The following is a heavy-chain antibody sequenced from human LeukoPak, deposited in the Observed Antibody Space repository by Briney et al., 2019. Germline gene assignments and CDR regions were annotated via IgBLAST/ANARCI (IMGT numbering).Heavy chain of an antibody. Sequence: PGGSLRLSCAASGVSFSSFWMSWVRQAPGKGLEWVANIKQDGSEKYYVDSVKGRFTISRDNAKNSLYLQMNSLRAEDTAVYYCAGAIGYFDYWGQGTLVTVSS. CDR2: IKQDGSEK. CDR3: AGAIGYFDY. CDR1: GVSFSSFW. V-gene: IGHV3-7*01. J-gene: IGHJ4*02. D-gene: IGHD2-21*01.